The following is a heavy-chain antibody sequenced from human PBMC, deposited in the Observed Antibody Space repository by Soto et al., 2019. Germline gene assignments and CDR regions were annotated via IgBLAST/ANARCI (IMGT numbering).Heavy chain of an antibody. CDR2: TSGSGDNT. J-gene: IGHJ4*02. V-gene: IGHV3-23*01. CDR1: GFTFSAYA. Sequence: EVQLLEFGGGLVQPGGSLRLSCAASGFTFSAYAMCWVRQAPGKGLEWVSATSGSGDNTYYAQSVKGRFTFSRDNSKNTLYLQMNSLKAEDTAVYYCAKDSGRGGGSVFNYWGQGTLVTVSS. CDR3: AKDSGRGGGSVFNY. D-gene: IGHD2-15*01.